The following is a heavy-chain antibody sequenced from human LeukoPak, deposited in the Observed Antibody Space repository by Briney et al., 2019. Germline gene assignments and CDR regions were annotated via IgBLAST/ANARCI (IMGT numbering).Heavy chain of an antibody. CDR2: ISSDGSNE. J-gene: IGHJ4*02. V-gene: IGHV3-30*03. CDR3: ARGVATTDY. Sequence: GGSLRLSCAASGFTFSSFSMIWVRQAPGEGLEWVSAISSDGSNEHYADSVKGRFTVSRDNSKNTVYLQMNCLRPEDTAVYYCARGVATTDYWGQGTLVTVSS. D-gene: IGHD5-12*01. CDR1: GFTFSSFS.